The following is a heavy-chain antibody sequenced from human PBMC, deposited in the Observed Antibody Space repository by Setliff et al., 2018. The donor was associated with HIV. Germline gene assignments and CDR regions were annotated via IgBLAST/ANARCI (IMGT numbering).Heavy chain of an antibody. V-gene: IGHV4-59*11. D-gene: IGHD1-26*01. J-gene: IGHJ5*02. CDR3: ARSTVGAGASFP. Sequence: SETLSLTCTVSGDSINTHYWSWIQQPPGKGLEWIGCISHSGNTNFNPSLNSRVTISLDTSKNQFSLRLTSLTAADTAIYYCARSTVGAGASFPWGRGILVTVSS. CDR1: GDSINTHY. CDR2: ISHSGNT.